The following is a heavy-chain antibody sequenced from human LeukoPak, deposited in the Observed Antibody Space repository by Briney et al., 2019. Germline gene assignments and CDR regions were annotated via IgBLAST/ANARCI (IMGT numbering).Heavy chain of an antibody. Sequence: ASVKVSCKASGFTFTSSAVQWVRQARGHRLEGRGWIVVGSGNTNYAQKFQERVTLTRDMSTSRAYMELCSLRSEDTAVYYCAAEGGSGSRFDYWGQGTLVTVSS. V-gene: IGHV1-58*01. CDR2: IVVGSGNT. J-gene: IGHJ4*02. CDR1: GFTFTSSA. D-gene: IGHD3-10*01. CDR3: AAEGGSGSRFDY.